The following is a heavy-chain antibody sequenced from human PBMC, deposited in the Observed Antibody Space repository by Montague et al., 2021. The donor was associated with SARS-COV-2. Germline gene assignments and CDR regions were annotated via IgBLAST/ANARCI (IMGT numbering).Heavy chain of an antibody. J-gene: IGHJ5*02. CDR3: ARGPRITMIVVVITDIWFDP. V-gene: IGHV4-34*01. Sequence: SETLSLTCAVYGGSFSGYYWSWIRQPPGTGLEWIGEINHSGSTNYNPSLKSRVTISVDTSKNQFSLKLSSVTAADTAVYYCARGPRITMIVVVITDIWFDPWGQGTLATVSS. CDR1: GGSFSGYY. D-gene: IGHD3-22*01. CDR2: INHSGST.